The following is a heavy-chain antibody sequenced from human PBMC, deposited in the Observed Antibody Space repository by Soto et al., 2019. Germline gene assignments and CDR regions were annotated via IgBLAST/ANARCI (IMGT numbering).Heavy chain of an antibody. J-gene: IGHJ6*03. CDR3: ARAESLGYCSSTSCPAYMYV. Sequence: SETLSLTCTGSGGSISSYYWSWIRQPPGKGLEWIGYIYYSGSTNYNPSLKSRVTISVDTSKNQFSLKLSSVTAADTAVYYCARAESLGYCSSTSCPAYMYVWGKGTTVTVSS. CDR1: GGSISSYY. D-gene: IGHD2-2*01. V-gene: IGHV4-59*08. CDR2: IYYSGST.